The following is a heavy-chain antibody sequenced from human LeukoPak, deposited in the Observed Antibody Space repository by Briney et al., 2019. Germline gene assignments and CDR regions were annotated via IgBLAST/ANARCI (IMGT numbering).Heavy chain of an antibody. J-gene: IGHJ4*02. V-gene: IGHV4-30-4*01. Sequence: PSETLSLTCTVSGGSISSGDYYWSWIRQPPGKGLEWIGYIYYSGSTYYNPSLKSRVTISVDTSKNQFSLKLSSVTAADTAVYYCARMYYDILIGYRYFDYWGQGTLVTVSS. CDR1: GGSISSGDYY. CDR2: IYYSGST. CDR3: ARMYYDILIGYRYFDY. D-gene: IGHD3-9*01.